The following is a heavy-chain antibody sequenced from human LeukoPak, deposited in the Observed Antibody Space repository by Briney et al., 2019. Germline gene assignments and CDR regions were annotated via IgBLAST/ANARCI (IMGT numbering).Heavy chain of an antibody. CDR1: GDTFTSYT. CDR3: ASLVPLVRGLDGVDYCYYYRDV. V-gene: IGHV1-69*13. Sequence: SVKISCKTSGDTFTSYTISWVRHAPGQGLEWRGGIISIFGTANYAHKFQGRGTITADESTSTACVELSSLRSEATAVYYCASLVPLVRGLDGVDYCYYYRDVWRKETAVSVSS. CDR2: IISIFGTA. D-gene: IGHD3-3*01. J-gene: IGHJ6*03.